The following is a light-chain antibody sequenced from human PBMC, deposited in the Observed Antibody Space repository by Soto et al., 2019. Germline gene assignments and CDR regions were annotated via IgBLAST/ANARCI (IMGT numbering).Light chain of an antibody. Sequence: QSALTQPASVSGSPGQSLTISCTGTSXDVGAYSYVSWYQQHPGKAPKLIIYDVSDRPSGISNRFSGSKSDNTASLTISGLQAEDEAEYYCSSYTSSTTYVFGTGTKVTVL. CDR3: SSYTSSTTYV. CDR2: DVS. V-gene: IGLV2-14*03. J-gene: IGLJ1*01. CDR1: SXDVGAYSY.